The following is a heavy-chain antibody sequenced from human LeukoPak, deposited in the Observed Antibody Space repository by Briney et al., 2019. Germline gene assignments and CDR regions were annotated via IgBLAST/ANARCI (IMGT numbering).Heavy chain of an antibody. CDR3: ARNDGDI. D-gene: IGHD3-16*01. J-gene: IGHJ3*02. CDR2: IYYSGST. V-gene: IGHV4-59*08. Sequence: SETLSLTCTVSGGSISSYHWSWIRQPPGKGLEWIGYIYYSGSTNYNPSLKSRVTIAVDRSRNQFSLKLSSVTAADTAVYYCARNDGDIWGQGTMVTASS. CDR1: GGSISSYH.